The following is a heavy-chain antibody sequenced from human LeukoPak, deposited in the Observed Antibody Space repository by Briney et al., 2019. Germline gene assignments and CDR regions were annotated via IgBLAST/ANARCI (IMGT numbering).Heavy chain of an antibody. D-gene: IGHD3-3*01. CDR1: GFTFSSYG. CDR3: ARDRVGYYDFWSGHYYDGTFDY. Sequence: GRSLRLSCAASGFTFSSYGMHWVRQAPGKGLEWVAVIWYDGSNKYYADSVKGRFTISRDNSKNTLYLQMNSLRAEDTAVYYCARDRVGYYDFWSGHYYDGTFDYWGQGTLVTVSS. CDR2: IWYDGSNK. J-gene: IGHJ4*02. V-gene: IGHV3-33*01.